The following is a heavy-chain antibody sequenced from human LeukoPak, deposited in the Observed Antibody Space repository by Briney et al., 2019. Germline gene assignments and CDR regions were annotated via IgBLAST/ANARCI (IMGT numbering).Heavy chain of an antibody. CDR2: ISHDGRNN. CDR3: ARGGYYAMDV. V-gene: IGHV3-30*03. CDR1: RFIFSNFD. J-gene: IGHJ6*02. Sequence: GGALRLSCAASRFIFSNFDLHWVCQAPGKRLEWVAVISHDGRNNFYGDTVKGRFTISRENSQNTLYLQMNSLRAGDTAVYYCARGGYYAMDVWGQGTTVTVSS.